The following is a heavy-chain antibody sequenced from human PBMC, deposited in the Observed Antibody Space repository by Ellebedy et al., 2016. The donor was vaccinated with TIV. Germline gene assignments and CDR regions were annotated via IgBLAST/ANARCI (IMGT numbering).Heavy chain of an antibody. J-gene: IGHJ2*01. Sequence: PGGSLRLSCAASGFTFSSYAMSWVRQGPGKGLEWVSYINGRGCDTYYADSVKGRFTISRDNSKNTLYLQMSSLRAEDTAVYYCAKVYDISSFDWYFDVWGRGTLVTVSS. CDR2: INGRGCDT. V-gene: IGHV3-23*01. CDR3: AKVYDISSFDWYFDV. D-gene: IGHD6-6*01. CDR1: GFTFSSYA.